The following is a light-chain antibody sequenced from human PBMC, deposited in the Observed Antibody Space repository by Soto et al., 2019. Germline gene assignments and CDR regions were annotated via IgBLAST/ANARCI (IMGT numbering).Light chain of an antibody. V-gene: IGLV2-23*01. Sequence: QSVLTQPAAVSGSPGQSITISCTGTSSDVGTYNLVSWYQQYPGKAPKLMIYATSKRPSGVSNRFSGSKSGDTASLTISGLQAEDEADYCTSFARGSTLVFGGGTKVTVL. CDR1: SSDVGTYNL. CDR3: TSFARGSTLV. J-gene: IGLJ3*02. CDR2: ATS.